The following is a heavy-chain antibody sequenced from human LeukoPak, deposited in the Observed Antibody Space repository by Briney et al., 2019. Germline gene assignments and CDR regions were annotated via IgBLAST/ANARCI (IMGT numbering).Heavy chain of an antibody. Sequence: ASVKVSCKASGYTFTTYFFHWVRHAPGQGLEWMGWINPNSGNTNYAQKFQGRVTMTRDTSISTTYMELSRLSSDDTAVYYCARGYPRPPLRYFDLTYYYYGMDVWGQGTTVTVSS. CDR1: GYTFTTYF. CDR2: INPNSGNT. D-gene: IGHD3-9*01. CDR3: ARGYPRPPLRYFDLTYYYYGMDV. J-gene: IGHJ6*02. V-gene: IGHV1-2*02.